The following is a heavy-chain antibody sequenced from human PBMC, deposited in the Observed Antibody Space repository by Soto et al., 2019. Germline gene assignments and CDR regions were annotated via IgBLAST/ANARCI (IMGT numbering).Heavy chain of an antibody. Sequence: GGSLGLSCAASGVTFSSYSMNWVRQAPGKGLEWVSSISSSSSYIYYADSVKGRFTISRDNAKNSLYLQMNSLRAEDTAVYYCAREELLYGMDVWGQGTTVTVSS. CDR2: ISSSSSYI. CDR1: GVTFSSYS. D-gene: IGHD3-10*01. J-gene: IGHJ6*02. V-gene: IGHV3-21*01. CDR3: AREELLYGMDV.